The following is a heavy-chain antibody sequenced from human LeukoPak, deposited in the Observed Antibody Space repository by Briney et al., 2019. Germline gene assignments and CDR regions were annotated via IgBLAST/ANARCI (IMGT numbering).Heavy chain of an antibody. CDR2: ISAYNGNT. CDR1: GYTFTSYG. D-gene: IGHD1-1*01. J-gene: IGHJ4*02. V-gene: IGHV1-18*01. Sequence: ASVKVSCKASGYTFTSYGISWVRQAPGQGLEWMGWISAYNGNTNYAQKLQGRVTTTTDTSTSTTYLELRSLRSDDTAVYYCARDSATGLFDYWGQGTLVTVSS. CDR3: ARDSATGLFDY.